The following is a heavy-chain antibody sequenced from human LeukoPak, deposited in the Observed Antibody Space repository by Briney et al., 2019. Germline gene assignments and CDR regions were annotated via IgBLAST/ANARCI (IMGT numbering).Heavy chain of an antibody. CDR2: IKQDGSEK. Sequence: GGSLRLSCAASGFTFSSYWMSWVRQAPGKGLEWVANIKQDGSEKYYVDSVKGRFTISRDNAKNSLYLQMNSLRAEDTAIYYCARGAPRVMVDYWGQGTLVTVSS. V-gene: IGHV3-7*03. CDR3: ARGAPRVMVDY. D-gene: IGHD3-16*01. CDR1: GFTFSSYW. J-gene: IGHJ4*02.